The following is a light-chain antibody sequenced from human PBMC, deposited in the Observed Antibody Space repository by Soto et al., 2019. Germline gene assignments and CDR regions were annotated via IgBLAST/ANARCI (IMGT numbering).Light chain of an antibody. CDR1: SSDVGSYNL. J-gene: IGLJ1*01. Sequence: QSAPTQPASVSGSPGQSITISCTGTSSDVGSYNLVSWYQHHPGKAPKFMIYEGTKRPSGVSSRFSGSKSGNTASLTSSGLQAEYEAYYYCCSYAGGSTYVFGTGTKLTVL. CDR2: EGT. CDR3: CSYAGGSTYV. V-gene: IGLV2-23*01.